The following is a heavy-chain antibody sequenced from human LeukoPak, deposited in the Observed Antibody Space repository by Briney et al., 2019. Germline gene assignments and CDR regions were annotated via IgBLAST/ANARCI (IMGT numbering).Heavy chain of an antibody. CDR3: ARDRYSDTSRIPFHH. D-gene: IGHD3-22*01. Sequence: PGESLRLSCAASGFTFSSFWMTWVRLAPGKGLEWVANIKYDGREKYYVDSVKGRFTISRDNARNSIYLQMNSLRVDDTGVYYCARDRYSDTSRIPFHHWGQGILVTVSS. CDR1: GFTFSSFW. J-gene: IGHJ4*02. CDR2: IKYDGREK. V-gene: IGHV3-7*01.